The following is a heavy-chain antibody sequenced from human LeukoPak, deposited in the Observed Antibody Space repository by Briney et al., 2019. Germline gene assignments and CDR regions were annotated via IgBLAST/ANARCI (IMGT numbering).Heavy chain of an antibody. CDR3: ARHSTAAAAPGGFDY. V-gene: IGHV4-61*05. D-gene: IGHD6-13*01. J-gene: IGHJ4*02. CDR2: IYYSGST. CDR1: GGSISSDMSH. Sequence: SETLSLTCSVSGGSISSDMSHWAWIRQPPGKGLEWIGYIYYSGSTNYNPSLKSRVTISVDTSKNQFSLKLSSVTAADTAVYYCARHSTAAAAPGGFDYWGQGTLVTVSS.